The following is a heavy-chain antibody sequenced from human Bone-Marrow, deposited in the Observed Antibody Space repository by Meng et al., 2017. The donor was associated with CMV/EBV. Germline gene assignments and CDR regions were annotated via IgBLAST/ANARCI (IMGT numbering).Heavy chain of an antibody. CDR2: SYSGGST. Sequence: ESLKIHLAASGLTVSSYYMSWVRQAPGTGLEWVSVSYSGGSTYYADSVKGRFTISRDNSKNTLYLQINSLRAEDTTVYYCARGWFGESSFDYWGQGPLVPVSS. CDR1: GLTVSSYY. D-gene: IGHD3-10*01. V-gene: IGHV3-53*01. CDR3: ARGWFGESSFDY. J-gene: IGHJ4*02.